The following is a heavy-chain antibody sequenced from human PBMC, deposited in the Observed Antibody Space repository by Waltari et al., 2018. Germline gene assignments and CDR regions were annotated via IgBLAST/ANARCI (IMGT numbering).Heavy chain of an antibody. CDR1: AFSVTANY. V-gene: IGHV3-53*04. J-gene: IGHJ5*02. CDR3: ARELGLFVDP. CDR2: INPDGST. Sequence: EMQLVQSGGGLVQPGGSLGLSCKVSAFSVTANYSTWVRQAPGKGLEWVSVINPDGSTDYADSVKGRFSISRHQSENTVYLEMNSVRPEDTGVYFCARELGLFVDPWGQGSQVIVSS. D-gene: IGHD3-16*01.